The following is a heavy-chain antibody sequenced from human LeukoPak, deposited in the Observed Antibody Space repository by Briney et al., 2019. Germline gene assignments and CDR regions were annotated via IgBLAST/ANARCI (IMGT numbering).Heavy chain of an antibody. CDR3: AKRGSVGTLGHFDY. D-gene: IGHD6-13*01. CDR1: GFTFSSYA. V-gene: IGHV3-23*01. Sequence: GGSLRLSCAASGFTFSSYAMSWVRQAPGKGLEWVSAISGSGGSTYYGDSVKGRFTISRDNSKNTLFLQMNSLRAEDTAVYYCAKRGSVGTLGHFDYWGQGTLVTVSS. J-gene: IGHJ4*02. CDR2: ISGSGGST.